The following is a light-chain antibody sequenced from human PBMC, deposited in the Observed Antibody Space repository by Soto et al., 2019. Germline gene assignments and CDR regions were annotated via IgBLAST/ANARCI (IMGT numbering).Light chain of an antibody. CDR3: QQYYSTQT. J-gene: IGKJ1*01. CDR1: QSVLYSSNNKNY. CDR2: WAS. Sequence: DIVMTQSPDSLAVSLGERATINCKSSQSVLYSSNNKNYLAWYQQKPGQPPKLLIYWASTRESGVPDRFSGSGSGTDCTLTIGSLEAEDVAVYYCQQYYSTQTFGQGTKVEIK. V-gene: IGKV4-1*01.